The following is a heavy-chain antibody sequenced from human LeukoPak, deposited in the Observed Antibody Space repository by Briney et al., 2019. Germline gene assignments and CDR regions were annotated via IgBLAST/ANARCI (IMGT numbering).Heavy chain of an antibody. J-gene: IGHJ3*02. CDR1: GYTFTGYY. V-gene: IGHV1-2*02. Sequence: ASVKVSCKASGYTFTGYYMHWVRQGPGQGLEWMGWINPNSGGTNYAQKFQGMVTITRDTSISTAYMELSRLRSDDTAVYYCARSGYGYAAIIWGQGTMVTVSS. CDR2: INPNSGGT. D-gene: IGHD5-18*01. CDR3: ARSGYGYAAII.